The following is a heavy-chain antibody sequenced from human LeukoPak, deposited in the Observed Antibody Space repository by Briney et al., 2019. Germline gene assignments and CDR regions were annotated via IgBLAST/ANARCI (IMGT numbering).Heavy chain of an antibody. V-gene: IGHV3-53*01. J-gene: IGHJ4*02. Sequence: PGGSLRLSCAGSGFTVSSNYMSWVRQAPGKGLEWVTVNYSGGSTYYADSVKGRFTISRDNSKNTLYLQMNSLRAEDTAVYYCAKGYYYGSGSYYPAKPFDYWGQGTLVTVSS. D-gene: IGHD3-10*01. CDR1: GFTVSSNY. CDR2: NYSGGST. CDR3: AKGYYYGSGSYYPAKPFDY.